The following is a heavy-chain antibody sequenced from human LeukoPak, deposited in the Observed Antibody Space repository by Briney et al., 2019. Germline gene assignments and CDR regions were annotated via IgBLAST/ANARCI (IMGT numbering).Heavy chain of an antibody. V-gene: IGHV4-30-2*01. J-gene: IGHJ5*02. CDR2: IYHSGST. CDR1: GGSISSGGYS. Sequence: SQTLSLTCAVSGGSISSGGYSWSWIRQPPGKGLEWIGYIYHSGSTYYNPSLKSRVTISVDRSKNQFSLKLSSVTAADTAVYYCARVQYYYDSSGRYNWFDHWGQGTLVTVSS. CDR3: ARVQYYYDSSGRYNWFDH. D-gene: IGHD3-22*01.